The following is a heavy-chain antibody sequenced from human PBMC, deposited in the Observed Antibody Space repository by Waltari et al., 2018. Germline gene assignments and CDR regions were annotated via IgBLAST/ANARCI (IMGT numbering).Heavy chain of an antibody. CDR2: INHSGST. CDR1: GGSFSGYY. CDR3: ARKRSYYYGSGSYPTLDY. Sequence: QVQLQQWGAGLLKPSETLSHTCAVYGGSFSGYYWSWIRQPPGTGLEWIGEINHSGSTNYNPSLKSRVTISVDTSKNQFSLKLSSVTAADTAVYYCARKRSYYYGSGSYPTLDYWGQGTLVTVSS. J-gene: IGHJ4*02. D-gene: IGHD3-10*01. V-gene: IGHV4-34*01.